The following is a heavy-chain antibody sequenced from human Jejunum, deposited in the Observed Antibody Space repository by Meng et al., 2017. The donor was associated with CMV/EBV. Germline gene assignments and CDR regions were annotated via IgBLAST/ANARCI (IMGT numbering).Heavy chain of an antibody. CDR1: GGSINTYF. CDR3: AREWIWSGPMED. J-gene: IGHJ1*01. D-gene: IGHD3-3*01. V-gene: IGHV4-4*07. CDR2: VSPSGST. Sequence: QVLRKGWGPGLVKPSETLSLTCTFSGGSINTYFWSWMRQPAGKGLEWIGRVSPSGSTEYNPSLESRVTLSVDTSENQLSLKVNSVTAADTAVYFCAREWIWSGPMEDWGQGTLVTVSS.